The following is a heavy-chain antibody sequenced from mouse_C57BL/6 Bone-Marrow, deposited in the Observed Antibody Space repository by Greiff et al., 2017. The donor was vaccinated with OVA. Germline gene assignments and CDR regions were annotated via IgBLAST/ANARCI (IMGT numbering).Heavy chain of an antibody. CDR1: GFTFSSYA. J-gene: IGHJ1*03. Sequence: EVQLVESGEGLVKPGGSLKLSCAASGFTFSSYAMSWVRQTPEKRLEWVAYISSGGDYIYYADTVKGRFTISRDNARNTLYLQMSSLKSEDTAMYYCTRNSNYGWYFDVWGTGTTVTVSS. V-gene: IGHV5-9-1*02. D-gene: IGHD2-5*01. CDR2: ISSGGDYI. CDR3: TRNSNYGWYFDV.